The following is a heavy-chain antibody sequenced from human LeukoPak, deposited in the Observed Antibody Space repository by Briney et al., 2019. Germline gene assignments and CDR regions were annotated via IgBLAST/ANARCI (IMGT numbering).Heavy chain of an antibody. V-gene: IGHV3-48*03. Sequence: GGSLRLSCAASGFTFSSYEMSWVRQAPGKGLEWVSYISSSGSPIYYADSVKGRFTVSRDNAKNSLYLQMSSLRAEDTAVYYCARTMAYWGQGTLVAVSS. CDR3: ARTMAY. CDR2: ISSSGSPI. D-gene: IGHD5-24*01. J-gene: IGHJ4*02. CDR1: GFTFSSYE.